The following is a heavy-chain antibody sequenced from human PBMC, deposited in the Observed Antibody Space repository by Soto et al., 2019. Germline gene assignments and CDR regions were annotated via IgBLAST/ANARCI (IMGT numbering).Heavy chain of an antibody. CDR3: ARTIAVAGTNWFDP. J-gene: IGHJ5*02. Sequence: EVQLVESGGGLVQPGGSLRLSCAASGFTFSSYWMSWVRQAPGKGLEWVANIKQDGSEKYYVDSVKGRFTISRDNAKNSLYLQMNSLRAEDTAVYYCARTIAVAGTNWFDPWGQGTLVTVSS. V-gene: IGHV3-7*01. CDR2: IKQDGSEK. CDR1: GFTFSSYW. D-gene: IGHD6-19*01.